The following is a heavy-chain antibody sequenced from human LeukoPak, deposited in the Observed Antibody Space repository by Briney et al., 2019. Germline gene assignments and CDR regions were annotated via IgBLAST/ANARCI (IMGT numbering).Heavy chain of an antibody. CDR2: IYYSGST. CDR1: GGSISSYY. J-gene: IGHJ4*02. D-gene: IGHD3-10*01. CDR3: ARVIHGFGEYYFDY. Sequence: SETLSLTCTVSGGSISSYYWGWIRQPPGKGLEWIGYIYYSGSTNYNPSLKSRVTISVDTSKNQFSLKLSSVTAADTAVYYCARVIHGFGEYYFDYWGQGTLVTVSP. V-gene: IGHV4-59*08.